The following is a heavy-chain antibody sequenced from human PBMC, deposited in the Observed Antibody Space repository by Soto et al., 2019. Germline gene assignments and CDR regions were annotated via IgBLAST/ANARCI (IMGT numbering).Heavy chain of an antibody. CDR1: GYTFTSYA. D-gene: IGHD6-6*01. Sequence: ASVKVSCKASGYTFTSYAMHWVRQAPGQRLEWMGWINAGNGNTKYSQKFQGRVTITRDTSASTAYMDLSSLRSEDTAVYYCARHGLRFFYSSPSGPFDYGGKGTLVTVS. J-gene: IGHJ4*02. CDR2: INAGNGNT. CDR3: ARHGLRFFYSSPSGPFDY. V-gene: IGHV1-3*01.